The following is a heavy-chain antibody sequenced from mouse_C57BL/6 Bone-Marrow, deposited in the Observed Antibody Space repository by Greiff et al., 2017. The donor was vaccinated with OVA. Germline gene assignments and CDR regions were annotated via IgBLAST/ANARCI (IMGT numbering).Heavy chain of an antibody. Sequence: QVQLQQPGAELVKPGASVKLSCKASGYTFTSYWMHWVKQRPGQGLEWIGMIHPNSGSTTYNEQFKSKATLTVDNSSSPAYMQISSLTSEDSAVYYWADYCGSSYEYIDVWGTGNAVTVSS. V-gene: IGHV1-64*01. CDR1: GYTFTSYW. J-gene: IGHJ1*03. CDR3: ADYCGSSYEYIDV. D-gene: IGHD1-1*01. CDR2: IHPNSGST.